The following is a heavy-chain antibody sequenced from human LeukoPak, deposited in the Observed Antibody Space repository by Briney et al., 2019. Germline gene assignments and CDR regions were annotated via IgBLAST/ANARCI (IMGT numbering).Heavy chain of an antibody. D-gene: IGHD6-13*01. CDR3: AKDARIAAAYQPVGEDYMDV. V-gene: IGHV1-8*01. J-gene: IGHJ6*03. CDR2: MNPNSDNT. CDR1: GYTFTSYD. Sequence: RASVKVSCKASGYTFTSYDINCVRQATGPGLEWMGWMNPNSDNTSYAQKFQGRVTLTRNTSISTAYMEQSSLRSEDTAVYYCAKDARIAAAYQPVGEDYMDVWDKGTTVIVSS.